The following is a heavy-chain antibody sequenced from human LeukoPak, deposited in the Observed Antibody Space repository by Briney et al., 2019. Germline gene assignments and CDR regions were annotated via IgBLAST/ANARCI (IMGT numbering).Heavy chain of an antibody. D-gene: IGHD4-17*01. Sequence: SETLSLTCAVNGGSFSVYYWSWIRQPPGKGLEWIGEINHSGSTNYNPPLKSRVTILVDTSKNQFSLKLSSVTAADTAVYYCARGTVTTWSYYYYVDVWGKGTTVTVSS. V-gene: IGHV4-34*01. CDR1: GGSFSVYY. J-gene: IGHJ6*03. CDR3: ARGTVTTWSYYYYVDV. CDR2: INHSGST.